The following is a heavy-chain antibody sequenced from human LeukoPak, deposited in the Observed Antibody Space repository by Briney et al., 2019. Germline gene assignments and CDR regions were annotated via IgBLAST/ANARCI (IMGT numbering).Heavy chain of an antibody. CDR1: GFTFSNHA. CDR2: IGTAGDT. J-gene: IGHJ4*02. D-gene: IGHD1-26*01. Sequence: GGSLRLSCATSGFTFSNHAMHWVRQATGKGLEWVSAIGTAGDTFYPGSVKGRFTISRENAKNSLSLQMNSLRAEDTAVYYCVRQQTPHGNFVYWGQGTLVTVSS. V-gene: IGHV3-13*01. CDR3: VRQQTPHGNFVY.